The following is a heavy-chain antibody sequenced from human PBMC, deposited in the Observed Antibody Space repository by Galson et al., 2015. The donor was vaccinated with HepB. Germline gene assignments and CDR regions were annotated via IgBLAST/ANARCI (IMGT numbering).Heavy chain of an antibody. D-gene: IGHD2-15*01. Sequence: PALVKPTQTLTLTCTFSGFSLNSSEMRVSWIRQPPGKALEWLARIDWDDDKVYRKSLKTRLTISRDTSRNQVVLTMTNMNPVDTATYFCARIDCTGGSCYFLYWGLGALVTVSP. CDR1: GFSLNSSEMR. J-gene: IGHJ4*02. V-gene: IGHV2-70*04. CDR3: ARIDCTGGSCYFLY. CDR2: IDWDDDK.